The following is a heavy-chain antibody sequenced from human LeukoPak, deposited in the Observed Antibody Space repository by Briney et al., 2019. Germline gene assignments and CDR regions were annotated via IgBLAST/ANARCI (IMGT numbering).Heavy chain of an antibody. Sequence: SETLSLTCTVSGYSISSGYYWGWIRQPPGKGLEWIGSIYHSGSTYYNPSLKSRVTISVDTSKNQFSLKLSSVTAADTAVYYCARDSSGWGTYYYYYMDVWGKGTTVTISS. CDR1: GYSISSGYY. CDR3: ARDSSGWGTYYYYYMDV. CDR2: IYHSGST. J-gene: IGHJ6*03. V-gene: IGHV4-38-2*02. D-gene: IGHD3-22*01.